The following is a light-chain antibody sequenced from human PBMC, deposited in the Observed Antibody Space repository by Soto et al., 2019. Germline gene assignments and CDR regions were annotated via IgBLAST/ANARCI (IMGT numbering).Light chain of an antibody. Sequence: EIVMTQSPATLSVSPGERATLSCRASQSVSSNLAWYQQKPGQAPRLLIYGASTRAPGIPARFSGSTSGTEFTLAISRLQSEDFAVYYCQQYDSWPLTFGGGTKVDIK. CDR3: QQYDSWPLT. CDR2: GAS. CDR1: QSVSSN. J-gene: IGKJ4*01. V-gene: IGKV3-15*01.